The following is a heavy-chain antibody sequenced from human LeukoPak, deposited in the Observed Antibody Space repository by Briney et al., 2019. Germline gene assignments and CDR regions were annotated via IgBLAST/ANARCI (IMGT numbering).Heavy chain of an antibody. J-gene: IGHJ3*02. Sequence: GGSLRLSCAASGFTFNYAWMSWVRQVPGKGLEWVANVDQDGSEKYYVGSVKGRFTISRDNAKNSLYLQMNSLRVEDTAVYYCARGWASSRREAFDIWGQGTMVTVSS. CDR1: GFTFNYAW. CDR3: ARGWASSRREAFDI. V-gene: IGHV3-7*03. D-gene: IGHD3-16*01. CDR2: VDQDGSEK.